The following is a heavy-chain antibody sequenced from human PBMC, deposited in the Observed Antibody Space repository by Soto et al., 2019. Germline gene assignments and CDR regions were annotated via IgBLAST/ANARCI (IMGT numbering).Heavy chain of an antibody. V-gene: IGHV1-18*01. CDR2: ISAYNGNT. CDR1: GYTFTSYG. Sequence: QVQLVQSGAEVKKPGASVKVSCKASGYTFTSYGISWVRQAPGQGLEWMGWISAYNGNTNYAQKLQGRVTMTTDTSTSTAYMELRSLRSDDTAVYYCARVRYYDFWSGYYTGNYYYYGMDVWGQGTTVTVSS. CDR3: ARVRYYDFWSGYYTGNYYYYGMDV. D-gene: IGHD3-3*01. J-gene: IGHJ6*02.